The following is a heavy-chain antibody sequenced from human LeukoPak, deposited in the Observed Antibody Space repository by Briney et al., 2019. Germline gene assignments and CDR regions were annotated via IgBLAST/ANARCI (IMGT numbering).Heavy chain of an antibody. CDR2: ISAYNGNT. J-gene: IGHJ4*02. Sequence: ASVKVSCKASGYTFTSYGINWVRQAPGQGLEWMGWISAYNGNTNYAQKLQGRVTMTTDTSTSTAYMELRSLRSDDTAVYYCARSLRYSSSWTSTFDYWGQGTLVTVSS. V-gene: IGHV1-18*01. D-gene: IGHD6-13*01. CDR3: ARSLRYSSSWTSTFDY. CDR1: GYTFTSYG.